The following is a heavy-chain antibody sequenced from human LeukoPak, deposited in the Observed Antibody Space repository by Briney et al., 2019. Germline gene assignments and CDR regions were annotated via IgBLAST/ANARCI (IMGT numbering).Heavy chain of an antibody. CDR3: AKDPEGAWYQLNWFDP. CDR1: GFTFSSYA. D-gene: IGHD2-2*01. J-gene: IGHJ5*02. V-gene: IGHV3-23*01. Sequence: PGGSLRLSCAASGFTFSSYAMSWVRQAPGKGLEWVSAISGSGGSTYYADSVKGRFTISRDNSKNTLYLQMNSLRAEDTAVYYCAKDPEGAWYQLNWFDPWGQGTLVTVSS. CDR2: ISGSGGST.